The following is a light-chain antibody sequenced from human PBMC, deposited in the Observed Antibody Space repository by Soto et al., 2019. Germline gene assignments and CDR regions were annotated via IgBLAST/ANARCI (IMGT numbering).Light chain of an antibody. CDR3: QQSSNIPWT. CDR1: QHVDRY. CDR2: SAS. Sequence: DIQMTQSPSSLSASVGDSVTITCRTSQHVDRYLSWYQQIPGRAPKLLIYSASSLVSGVPPRFRGSASGTEFTLSISSLQREDFATYFCQQSSNIPWTSGQGTKVDIK. V-gene: IGKV1-39*01. J-gene: IGKJ1*01.